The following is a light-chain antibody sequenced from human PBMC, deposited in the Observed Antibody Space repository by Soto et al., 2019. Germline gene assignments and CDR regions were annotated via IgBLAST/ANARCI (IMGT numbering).Light chain of an antibody. CDR3: QQYGVSPLMFT. J-gene: IGKJ2*01. Sequence: EIVLVQSTGTLSLSPGERATLSCRASQSVSNNYLDWYQQKPGQAPRLLIYGASSRATGVPDRFSGSGTGTDFSLTITRLEHVDFAVYYCQQYGVSPLMFTFGQGTKVGVK. V-gene: IGKV3-20*01. CDR1: QSVSNNY. CDR2: GAS.